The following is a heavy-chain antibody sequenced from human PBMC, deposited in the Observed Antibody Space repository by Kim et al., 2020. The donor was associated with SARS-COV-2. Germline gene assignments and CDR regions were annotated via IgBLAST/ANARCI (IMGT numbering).Heavy chain of an antibody. V-gene: IGHV3-11*05. Sequence: GGSLRLSCTASGFTISYYYMSWIRQAPGKGLEWVSYISNSIDYTKYADSVKGRFTISRDNAKNTLYLQMNTLGDDDTAVYYCARVWSGSESYYWFDLWGQGALVPVSS. D-gene: IGHD1-26*01. CDR1: GFTISYYY. J-gene: IGHJ5*02. CDR3: ARVWSGSESYYWFDL. CDR2: ISNSIDYT.